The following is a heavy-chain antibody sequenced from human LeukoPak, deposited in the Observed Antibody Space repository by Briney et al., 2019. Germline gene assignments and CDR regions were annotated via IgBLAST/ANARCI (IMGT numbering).Heavy chain of an antibody. CDR3: AIRGGYYDSSGYYWD. V-gene: IGHV3-23*01. CDR2: ISGSGGST. CDR1: GFTFSSYA. Sequence: GGSLRLSCAASGFTFSSYAMSWVRQAPGKGREWVSAISGSGGSTYYADSVKGRFTISRDNSKNTLYLQMNSLRAEDTAVYYCAIRGGYYDSSGYYWDWGQGTLVTVSS. J-gene: IGHJ4*02. D-gene: IGHD3-22*01.